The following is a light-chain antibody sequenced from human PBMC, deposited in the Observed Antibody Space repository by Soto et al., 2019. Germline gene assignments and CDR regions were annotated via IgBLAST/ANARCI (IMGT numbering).Light chain of an antibody. CDR1: QSVNSK. V-gene: IGKV3-15*01. J-gene: IGKJ5*01. CDR3: QQYNNWPPIT. Sequence: EIVMTQSPATLSVSPGERVSLSCRASQSVNSKLAWYQQRPGQAPRLLIYGASTRATGIPARFSGSGSGTEFTLTISSLQSEDFAVYFCQQYNNWPPITFGQGTRLEIK. CDR2: GAS.